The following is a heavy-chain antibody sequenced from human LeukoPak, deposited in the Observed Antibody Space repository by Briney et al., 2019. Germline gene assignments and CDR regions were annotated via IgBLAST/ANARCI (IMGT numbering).Heavy chain of an antibody. V-gene: IGHV1-8*01. CDR2: MNPNSGNT. J-gene: IGHJ4*02. D-gene: IGHD3-3*01. Sequence: ASVKVSCKASGYTFTSYDINWVRQATGQGLEWMGWMNPNSGNTGYAQKFQGRVTITRNTSISTAYMELSSLRSEDTAVYYCARGRITIFGVVFDYWGQGTLVTVSS. CDR3: ARGRITIFGVVFDY. CDR1: GYTFTSYD.